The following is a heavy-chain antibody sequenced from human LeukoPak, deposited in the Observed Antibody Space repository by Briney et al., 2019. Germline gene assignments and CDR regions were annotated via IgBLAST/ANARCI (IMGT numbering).Heavy chain of an antibody. D-gene: IGHD6-6*01. CDR3: ARAAARTTWDN. J-gene: IGHJ4*02. Sequence: PSETLSLTCTVSGGSISSYYWSWIRQPPGKGLEWIGYIYYSGSTNYNPSLKSRVTISVDTSKNQFSLKLSSVTAADTAVYYCARAAARTTWDNWGQGTLVTVSS. CDR2: IYYSGST. V-gene: IGHV4-59*08. CDR1: GGSISSYY.